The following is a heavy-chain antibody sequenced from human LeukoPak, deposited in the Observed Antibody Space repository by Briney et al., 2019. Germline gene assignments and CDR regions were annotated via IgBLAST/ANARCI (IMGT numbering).Heavy chain of an antibody. J-gene: IGHJ4*02. D-gene: IGHD3-22*01. CDR2: TYYRSKWYN. Sequence: SQTLSPTCVISGDSVSSNSAAWNWIRQSPSRGLEWLGRTYYRSKWYNDYAVSVKSRITINPDTSKNQFSLQLNSVTPEDTAVYYCARGSSRIYYYDSSGYSHAFDYWGQGTLVTVSS. CDR3: ARGSSRIYYYDSSGYSHAFDY. V-gene: IGHV6-1*01. CDR1: GDSVSSNSAA.